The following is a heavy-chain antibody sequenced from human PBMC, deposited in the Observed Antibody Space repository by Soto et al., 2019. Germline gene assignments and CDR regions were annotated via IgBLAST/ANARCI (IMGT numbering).Heavy chain of an antibody. D-gene: IGHD2-15*01. CDR2: IYYSGST. V-gene: IGHV4-31*03. CDR3: ARRIGTNWFDP. CDR1: GGSISSGGYY. J-gene: IGHJ5*02. Sequence: KTSETLSLTCTVSGGSISSGGYYWSWIRQHPGKGLEWIGYIYYSGSTYYNPSLKSRVTISVDTSKNQFSLKLSSVTAADTAVYYCARRIGTNWFDPWGQGTLVTVSS.